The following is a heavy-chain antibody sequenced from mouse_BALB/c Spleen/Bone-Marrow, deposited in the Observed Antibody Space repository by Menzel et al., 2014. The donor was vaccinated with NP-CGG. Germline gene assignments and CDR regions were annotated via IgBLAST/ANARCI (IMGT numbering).Heavy chain of an antibody. CDR3: AREWKDRTTSY. V-gene: IGHV1-54*01. CDR1: GYAFTSYL. CDR2: INPGSGGA. Sequence: QVQLQQSGAELVRPGTSVKVSCKASGYAFTSYLIERIKQRPGQGPEWIGVINPGSGGANYNEKFKGKATLTADKSSSTAYMQISSLTSDDSAVDYCAREWKDRTTSYWGQGTALTVSS. D-gene: IGHD1-1*01. J-gene: IGHJ2*01.